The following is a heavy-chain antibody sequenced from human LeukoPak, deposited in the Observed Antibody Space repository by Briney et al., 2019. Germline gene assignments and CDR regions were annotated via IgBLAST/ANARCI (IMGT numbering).Heavy chain of an antibody. V-gene: IGHV3-30*11. CDR1: GFTFSSYA. D-gene: IGHD4/OR15-4a*01. CDR2: ISYDGSNK. J-gene: IGHJ4*02. CDR3: ARVPGVHDY. Sequence: GGSLRLSCAASGFTFSSYAMHWVRQAPGKGLEWVAVISYDGSNKYYADSVKGRFTISRDNSKNTLYLQMNSLRAEDTAVYYCARVPGVHDYWGQGTLVTVSS.